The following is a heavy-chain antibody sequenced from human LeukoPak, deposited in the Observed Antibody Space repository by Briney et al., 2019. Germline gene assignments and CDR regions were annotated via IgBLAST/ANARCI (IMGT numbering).Heavy chain of an antibody. Sequence: GESLEISCKCSGYIFTSYWISWVRQLPGKGLEWMGRIDPSDSYTNYGPSFQGHVTISADKSISTASLQWSSLKASDTAMYYCARHTGARYSSGWPPFDYWGQGTLVTVSS. D-gene: IGHD6-19*01. CDR1: GYIFTSYW. V-gene: IGHV5-10-1*01. J-gene: IGHJ4*02. CDR3: ARHTGARYSSGWPPFDY. CDR2: IDPSDSYT.